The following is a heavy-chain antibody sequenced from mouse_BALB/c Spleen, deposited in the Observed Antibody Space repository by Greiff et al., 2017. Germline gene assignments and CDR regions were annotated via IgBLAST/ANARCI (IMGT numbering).Heavy chain of an antibody. CDR3: VYGDFDY. D-gene: IGHD1-1*01. V-gene: IGHV3-6*02. J-gene: IGHJ2*01. Sequence: EVKVEESGPGLVKPSQSLSLTCSVTGYSITSGYYWNWIRQFPGNKLEWMGYISYDGSNNYNPSLKNRISITRDTSKNQFFLKLNSVTTEDTATYYCVYGDFDYWGQGTTLTVSS. CDR1: GYSITSGYY. CDR2: ISYDGSN.